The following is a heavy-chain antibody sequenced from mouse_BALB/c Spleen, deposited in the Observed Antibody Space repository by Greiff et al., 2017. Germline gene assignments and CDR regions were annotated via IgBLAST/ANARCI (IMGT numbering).Heavy chain of an antibody. CDR3: ARSDGNYLDY. J-gene: IGHJ2*01. CDR1: GYTFTSYW. V-gene: IGHV1S81*02. Sequence: VKLQQPGAELVKPGASVKLSCKASGYTFTSYWMHWVKQRPGQGLEWIGEINPSNGRTNYNEKFKSKATLTVDKSSSTAYMQLSSLTSEDSAVYYCARSDGNYLDYWGQGTTLTVSS. CDR2: INPSNGRT. D-gene: IGHD1-1*01.